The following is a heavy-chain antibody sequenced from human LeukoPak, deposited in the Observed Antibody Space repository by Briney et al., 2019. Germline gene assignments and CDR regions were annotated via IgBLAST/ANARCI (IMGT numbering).Heavy chain of an antibody. V-gene: IGHV3-7*01. CDR1: GFTFTSYW. CDR2: IKEDGSEK. J-gene: IGHJ4*02. CDR3: ARSSYYCFDY. D-gene: IGHD2-21*01. Sequence: PRGSLRLSCAASGFTFTSYWMYWVRQAPGKGLEWVADIKEDGSEKYYVDSVKGRFTISRDNAKNSLYLQMNSLRAEDTAVYYCARSSYYCFDYWGQGTLVTVSS.